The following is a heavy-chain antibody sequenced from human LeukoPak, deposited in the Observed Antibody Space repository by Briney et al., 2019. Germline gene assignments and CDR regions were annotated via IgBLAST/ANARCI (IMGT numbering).Heavy chain of an antibody. Sequence: GGSLRLSCAASGFTFSTYSMNWVRQAPGKGLEWVSSISSGSGYIYYADSVKGRFTISRDNAKNSLYLQMNSLRAEDTAVYYCARDRGSSWSLFDYWGQGTLVTVSS. J-gene: IGHJ4*02. D-gene: IGHD6-13*01. V-gene: IGHV3-21*01. CDR1: GFTFSTYS. CDR3: ARDRGSSWSLFDY. CDR2: ISSGSGYI.